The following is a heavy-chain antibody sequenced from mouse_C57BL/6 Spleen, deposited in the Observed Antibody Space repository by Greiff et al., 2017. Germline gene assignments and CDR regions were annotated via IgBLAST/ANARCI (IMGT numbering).Heavy chain of an antibody. D-gene: IGHD2-5*01. CDR2: INPSSGYT. CDR3: ARQSNYVPLDY. V-gene: IGHV1-4*01. Sequence: VQLQQSGAELARPGASVKMSCKASGYTFTSYTMHWVKQRPGQGLEWIGYINPSSGYTKYNQKFKDKATLTADKSSSTAYMQLSSLTSEDSAVYYCARQSNYVPLDYWGQGTTLTVSS. CDR1: GYTFTSYT. J-gene: IGHJ2*01.